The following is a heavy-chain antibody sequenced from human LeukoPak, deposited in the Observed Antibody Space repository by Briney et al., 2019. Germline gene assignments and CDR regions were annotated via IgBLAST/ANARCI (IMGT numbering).Heavy chain of an antibody. CDR3: AREGYSYAHYYYYYMDV. V-gene: IGHV4-59*01. D-gene: IGHD5-18*01. CDR2: IYYSGST. Sequence: SETLSLTCTVSGGSISSYYWSWIRQPPGRGLEWIVYIYYSGSTNYNPSLKSRVTISVDTSKNQFSLKLSSVTAADTAVYYCAREGYSYAHYYYYYMDVWGKGTTVTVSS. CDR1: GGSISSYY. J-gene: IGHJ6*03.